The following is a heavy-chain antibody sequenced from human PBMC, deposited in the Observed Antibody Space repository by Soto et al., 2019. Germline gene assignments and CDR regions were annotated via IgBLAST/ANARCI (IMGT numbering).Heavy chain of an antibody. V-gene: IGHV3-33*01. D-gene: IGHD3-22*01. CDR1: GFTFSSYG. CDR3: ARDFKDSSGYLIPYYFDY. J-gene: IGHJ4*02. Sequence: GGSLRLSCAASGFTFSSYGMHWVRQAPGKGLEWVAVIWYDGSNKYYADSVKGRFTISRDNSKNTLYLQMNSLRAEDTAVYYCARDFKDSSGYLIPYYFDYWGQGTLVTVSS. CDR2: IWYDGSNK.